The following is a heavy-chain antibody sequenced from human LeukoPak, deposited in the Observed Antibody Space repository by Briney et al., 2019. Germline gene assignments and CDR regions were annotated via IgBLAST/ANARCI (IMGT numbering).Heavy chain of an antibody. D-gene: IGHD3-10*01. CDR3: ARERYGSGSYYVDY. CDR2: IYYSGST. CDR1: GGSISSYY. V-gene: IGHV4-59*01. J-gene: IGHJ4*02. Sequence: SETLSLTCTVSGGSISSYYWSWIRQPPGKGLEWIGYIYYSGSTNYNPSLKSRVTISVDTSKNQSSLKLSSVTAADTAVYYCARERYGSGSYYVDYWGQGTLVTVSS.